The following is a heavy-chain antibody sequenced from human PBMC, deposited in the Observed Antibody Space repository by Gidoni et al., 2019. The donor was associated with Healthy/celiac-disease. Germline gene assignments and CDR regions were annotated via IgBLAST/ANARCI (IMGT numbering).Heavy chain of an antibody. CDR1: GGSISSGSYY. D-gene: IGHD1-1*01. V-gene: IGHV4-61*02. J-gene: IGHJ4*02. CDR3: ALMESGY. CDR2: IYTSGST. Sequence: QVQLQESGPGLVKPSQTLSLTCPVSGGSISSGSYYWSWIRQPAGKGLEWIGRIYTSGSTNYNPSLKSRVTISVDTSKNQFSLKLSSVTAADTAVYYCALMESGYWGQGTLVTVSS.